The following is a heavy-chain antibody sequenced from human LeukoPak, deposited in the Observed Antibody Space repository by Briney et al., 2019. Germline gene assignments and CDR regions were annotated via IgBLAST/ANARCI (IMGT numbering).Heavy chain of an antibody. D-gene: IGHD2-15*01. Sequence: GGSLRLSCAASGFTFSNYDMLWARQAPGKGLEWVTFIRSDGSDKYYADSVKGRFTISRDNSRNTLYLQMNSLRPEDTAVYYCGGLAVFDYWGQGTLVTVSS. CDR1: GFTFSNYD. CDR3: GGLAVFDY. J-gene: IGHJ4*02. CDR2: IRSDGSDK. V-gene: IGHV3-30*02.